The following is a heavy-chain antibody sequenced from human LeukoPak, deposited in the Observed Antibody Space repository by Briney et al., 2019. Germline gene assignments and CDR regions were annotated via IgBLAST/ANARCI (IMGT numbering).Heavy chain of an antibody. CDR2: IKQDGSDK. CDR1: GFTFSNYW. CDR3: ARDSPHYYDSSGYWFDP. Sequence: GGSLRLSCAASGFTFSNYWMSWVRQAPGKGLEWVANIKQDGSDKYYVDSVKGRFTISRDNAKNSLYLQMNSLRAEDTAVYYCARDSPHYYDSSGYWFDPWGQGTLVTVS. V-gene: IGHV3-7*01. J-gene: IGHJ5*02. D-gene: IGHD3-22*01.